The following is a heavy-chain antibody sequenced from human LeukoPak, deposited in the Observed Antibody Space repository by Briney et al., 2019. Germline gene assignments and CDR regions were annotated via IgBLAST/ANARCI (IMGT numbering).Heavy chain of an antibody. Sequence: PGGSLRLSCAASGFTFSSYSMNWVRQAPGRGLEWVSYISSSSSTIYYADSVKGRFTISRDNAKNSLYLQMNSLRDEDTAVYYCATEWYSSSSWGFRFPFDYWGQGTLVTVSS. D-gene: IGHD6-6*01. V-gene: IGHV3-48*02. CDR2: ISSSSSTI. J-gene: IGHJ4*02. CDR1: GFTFSSYS. CDR3: ATEWYSSSSWGFRFPFDY.